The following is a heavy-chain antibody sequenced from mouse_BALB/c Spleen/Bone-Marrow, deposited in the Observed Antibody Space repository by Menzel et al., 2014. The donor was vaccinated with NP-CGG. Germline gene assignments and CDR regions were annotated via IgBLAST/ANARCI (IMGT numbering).Heavy chain of an antibody. Sequence: DVQLVESGGGLAQPGGSLKLSCTASGFTFSSYGLSWVRQTPDKRLELVATINRNGGTNSYPDSVKGRFTISRDNAKNTLYLQMSSLKSEDTALYYCARGVDDYSWFAYWGQGTLVTVSA. V-gene: IGHV5-6-3*01. D-gene: IGHD2-3*01. CDR3: ARGVDDYSWFAY. CDR2: INRNGGTN. CDR1: GFTFSSYG. J-gene: IGHJ3*01.